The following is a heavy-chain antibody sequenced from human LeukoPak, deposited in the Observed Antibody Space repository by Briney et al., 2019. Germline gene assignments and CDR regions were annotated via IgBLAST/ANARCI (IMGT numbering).Heavy chain of an antibody. CDR2: IYYSGST. J-gene: IGHJ6*03. CDR3: ARWITGTPGYMDV. CDR1: GGSISSGGYY. Sequence: SETLSLTCTVSGGSISSGGYYWSWIRQHPGKGLEWIGYIYYSGSTNYNPSLKSRVTISVDTSKNQFSLKLSSVTAADTAVYYCARWITGTPGYMDVWGKGTTVTVSS. D-gene: IGHD1-20*01. V-gene: IGHV4-61*08.